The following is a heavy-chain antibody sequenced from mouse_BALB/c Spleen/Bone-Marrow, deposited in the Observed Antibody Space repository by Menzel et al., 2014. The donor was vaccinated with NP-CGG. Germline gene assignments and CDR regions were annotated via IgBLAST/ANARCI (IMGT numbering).Heavy chain of an antibody. V-gene: IGHV5-6-5*01. CDR1: GFTFSSYA. J-gene: IGHJ4*01. Sequence: EVQRVESGGGLVKPGGSLKLSCAASGFTFSSYAMSWVRQTPEKGLEWVASISSGGSTYYPDSVKGRFTISRDNARNILYLQMSSLRSEDTAMYYCAREEYGQKVYAMDYWGQGTSVTVSS. D-gene: IGHD2-10*02. CDR2: ISSGGST. CDR3: AREEYGQKVYAMDY.